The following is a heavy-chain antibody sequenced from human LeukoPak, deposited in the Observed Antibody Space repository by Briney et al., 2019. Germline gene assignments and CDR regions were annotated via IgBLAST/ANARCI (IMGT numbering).Heavy chain of an antibody. CDR3: ARVRVGEDLDY. D-gene: IGHD3-16*01. CDR1: GYTFTGYY. CDR2: INPNSGGT. Sequence: ASVKVSCKASGYTFTGYYMHWVRQAPGQGLEWMGWINPNSGGTNYAQKFQGRVTMTRDASISAAYMALSRLTSDDTAVYYCARVRVGEDLDYLGQGTLVTVSS. J-gene: IGHJ4*02. V-gene: IGHV1-2*02.